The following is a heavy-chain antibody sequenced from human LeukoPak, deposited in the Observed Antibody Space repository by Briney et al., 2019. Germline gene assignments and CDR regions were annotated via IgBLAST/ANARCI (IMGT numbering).Heavy chain of an antibody. CDR2: ISYDGSNE. CDR1: GFTFSSYV. D-gene: IGHD6-6*01. J-gene: IGHJ4*02. Sequence: GGSLRLFCAASGFTFSSYVMHWVRQAPGKGLEWVAIISYDGSNEYYADSVRGRFTISRDNSKNTLYLQMNSLSAADPAVYYCAGGKGTSYLSSIDYWGQGTLVTVSS. CDR3: AGGKGTSYLSSIDY. V-gene: IGHV3-30*04.